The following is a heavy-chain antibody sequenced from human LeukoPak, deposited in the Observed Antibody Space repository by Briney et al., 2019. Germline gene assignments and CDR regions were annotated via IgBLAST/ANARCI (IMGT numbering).Heavy chain of an antibody. D-gene: IGHD6-19*01. V-gene: IGHV3-53*01. Sequence: PGGSLRLSCAASGFTFSSYSMNWVRQAPGKGLEWVSVIYSGGSTYYADSMKGRFTISRDNSKNTLYLQMNSLRAEDTAVYYCARGSEFSSGSLDPWGQGTLVTVSS. CDR1: GFTFSSYS. CDR3: ARGSEFSSGSLDP. CDR2: IYSGGST. J-gene: IGHJ5*02.